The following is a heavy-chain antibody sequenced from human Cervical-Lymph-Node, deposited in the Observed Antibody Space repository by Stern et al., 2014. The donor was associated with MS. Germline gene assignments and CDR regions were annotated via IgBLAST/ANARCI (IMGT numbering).Heavy chain of an antibody. CDR1: GFSFSRYA. CDR3: ASAYSSSHYYFDY. V-gene: IGHV3-33*01. CDR2: IWYDGSNP. D-gene: IGHD6-13*01. Sequence: VQLVGSWGGVVQPGRSLRLSCAASGFSFSRYAMHWVRQAPGKGLEWVALIWYDGSNPYYADSVTGRFTISRDNFKNTLYLQMNSLRAEDTAVYYCASAYSSSHYYFDYWGQGTLVTVSS. J-gene: IGHJ4*02.